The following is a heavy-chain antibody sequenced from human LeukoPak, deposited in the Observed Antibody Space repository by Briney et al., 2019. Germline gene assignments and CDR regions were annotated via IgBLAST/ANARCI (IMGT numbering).Heavy chain of an antibody. Sequence: SVKVSCKASGGTFSSYAISWVRQAPGQGLEWMGGIIPIFGTANYAQKFQGRVTITADKSTSTAYMELSSLRSEDTAVYYCAREVGPKLPAFDMWGQGTLVTVSS. J-gene: IGHJ3*02. CDR1: GGTFSSYA. CDR3: AREVGPKLPAFDM. CDR2: IIPIFGTA. V-gene: IGHV1-69*06.